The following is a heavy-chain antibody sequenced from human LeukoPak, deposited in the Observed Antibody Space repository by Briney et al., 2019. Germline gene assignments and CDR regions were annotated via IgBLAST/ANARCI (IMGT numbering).Heavy chain of an antibody. CDR2: IRYDGSNK. J-gene: IGHJ4*02. D-gene: IGHD2/OR15-2a*01. CDR1: GFTFSNYG. Sequence: GGSLRLSCAASGFTFSNYGMHWVRQAPGKGLEWVTFIRYDGSNKYYADYIKGRFTISRDNSKNTLYPQMNSLRAEDTAVYYCAIHEPLSEDNWGQGTLVTVSS. V-gene: IGHV3-30*02. CDR3: AIHEPLSEDN.